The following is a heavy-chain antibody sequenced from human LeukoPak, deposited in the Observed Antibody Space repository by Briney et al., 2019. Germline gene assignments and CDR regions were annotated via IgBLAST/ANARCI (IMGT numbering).Heavy chain of an antibody. CDR1: GFTFSSYA. J-gene: IGHJ4*02. Sequence: GGSLGLSCAASGFTFSSYAMSWVRQAPGKGLEWVSAISGSGGSTYYADSVKGRFTISRDNSKNALYLQMNSLRAEDTAVYYCAKGSFSDWGYFDFWGQGTLVTVSS. CDR3: AKGSFSDWGYFDF. D-gene: IGHD7-27*01. V-gene: IGHV3-23*01. CDR2: ISGSGGST.